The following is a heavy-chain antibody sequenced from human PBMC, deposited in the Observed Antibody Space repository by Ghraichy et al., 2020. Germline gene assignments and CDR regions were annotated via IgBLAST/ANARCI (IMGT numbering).Heavy chain of an antibody. D-gene: IGHD6-13*01. CDR1: GFTFSSYS. CDR3: ARDAWAWVRSSWYLPPPIYYFDY. J-gene: IGHJ4*02. CDR2: ISSSSSTI. V-gene: IGHV3-48*02. Sequence: GESLNISCAASGFTFSSYSMNWVRQAPGKGLEWVSYISSSSSTIYYADSVKGRFTISRDNAKNSLYLQMNSLRDEDTAVYYCARDAWAWVRSSWYLPPPIYYFDYWGQGTLVTVSS.